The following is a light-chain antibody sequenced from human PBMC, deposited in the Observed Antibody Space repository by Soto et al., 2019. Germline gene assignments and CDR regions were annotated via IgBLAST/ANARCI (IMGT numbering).Light chain of an antibody. CDR1: QSVGSGS. CDR2: GAS. V-gene: IGKV3-20*01. Sequence: PGARATLSCRASQSVGSGSLAWYQQKPGQAPRLLIYGASSRATGIPDRFSGSGSGTDFTLTIRRLEPEDFAVYYCQHYGSSPRRTFGQGTKVEIK. CDR3: QHYGSSPRRT. J-gene: IGKJ1*01.